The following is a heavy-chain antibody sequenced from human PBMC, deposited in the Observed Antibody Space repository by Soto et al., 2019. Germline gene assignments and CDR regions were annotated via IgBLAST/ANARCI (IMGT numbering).Heavy chain of an antibody. D-gene: IGHD3-22*01. CDR1: GYSFTCHC. CDR3: ARSTYYYDSSGYYYLDY. J-gene: IGHJ4*02. V-gene: IGHV5-51*01. CDR2: IYPGDSDT. Sequence: GESLKISGKGSGYSFTCHCIGWVRQMPGTGLEWMGIIYPGDSDTRYSPSFQGQVTIPADKSISTAYLQWSSLKASDTAMYYCARSTYYYDSSGYYYLDYWGQGTLVTVSS.